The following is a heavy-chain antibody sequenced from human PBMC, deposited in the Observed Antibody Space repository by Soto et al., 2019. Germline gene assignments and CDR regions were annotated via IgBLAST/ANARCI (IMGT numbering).Heavy chain of an antibody. CDR1: GYTFTGYY. Sequence: ASVKDSCKASGYTFTGYYMHWVRQAPGQGLEWMGWINPNSGGTNYAQKFQGWVTMTRDTSISTAYMELSRLRSDDTAVYYCARDLKGSSWYVFGYWGQGTLVTVSS. J-gene: IGHJ4*02. V-gene: IGHV1-2*04. CDR2: INPNSGGT. D-gene: IGHD6-13*01. CDR3: ARDLKGSSWYVFGY.